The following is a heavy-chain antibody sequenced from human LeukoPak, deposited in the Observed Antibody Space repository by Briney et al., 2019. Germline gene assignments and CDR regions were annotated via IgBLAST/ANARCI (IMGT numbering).Heavy chain of an antibody. D-gene: IGHD3-22*01. J-gene: IGHJ5*02. Sequence: TSQTLSLTCTVSGGSISSGGYYWSWIRQHPGKGLEWIGYIYYSGSTYYNPSLKSRVTISVDTSKNQFSLKLRSVTAADTAVYYCARPYYYDSRIDPWGQGILVTVSS. CDR1: GGSISSGGYY. CDR2: IYYSGST. V-gene: IGHV4-31*03. CDR3: ARPYYYDSRIDP.